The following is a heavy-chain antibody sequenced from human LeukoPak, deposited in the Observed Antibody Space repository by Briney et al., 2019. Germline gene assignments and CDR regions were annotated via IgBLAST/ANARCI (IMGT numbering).Heavy chain of an antibody. D-gene: IGHD2-2*01. CDR2: IYTSGST. V-gene: IGHV4-61*02. J-gene: IGHJ6*03. Sequence: PSQTLSLTCTVSGVSISSGSYYWSWIRQPAGKGLEWIGRIYTSGSTNYNPSLKSRVTISVDTSKNQFSLNLSSVTAADTAVYYCARVRGSSCSSASCYSNPYYYYYYYMDVWGKGTTVTVSS. CDR1: GVSISSGSYY. CDR3: ARVRGSSCSSASCYSNPYYYYYYYMDV.